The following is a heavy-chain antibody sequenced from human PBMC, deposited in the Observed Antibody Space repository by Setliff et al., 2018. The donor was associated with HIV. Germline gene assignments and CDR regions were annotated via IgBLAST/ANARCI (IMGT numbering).Heavy chain of an antibody. CDR3: AKDHATSSWFTALLDY. CDR1: GGTFSSYA. CDR2: IIPIFGTA. V-gene: IGHV1-69*05. J-gene: IGHJ4*02. D-gene: IGHD6-13*01. Sequence: SVKVSCKASGGTFSSYAISWVRQAPGQGLEWMGGIIPIFGTANYAQKFQGRVTITTDESTSTAYMELSSLRSEDTAVYYCAKDHATSSWFTALLDYWGQGALVTVSS.